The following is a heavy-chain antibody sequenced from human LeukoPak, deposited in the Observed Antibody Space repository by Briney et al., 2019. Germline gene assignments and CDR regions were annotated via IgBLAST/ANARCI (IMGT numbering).Heavy chain of an antibody. V-gene: IGHV3-64*01. J-gene: IGHJ4*02. CDR2: ISSNGGST. D-gene: IGHD2-2*01. CDR3: ARYRCSSTSCFVDY. Sequence: GGSLRLSCAASGFTFRNYAMYWVRQAPGKGLEYVSAISSNGGSTYYANSVKGRFTISRDNSKNTLYLQMGSLRAEDMAVYYCARYRCSSTSCFVDYWGQGTLVTVSS. CDR1: GFTFRNYA.